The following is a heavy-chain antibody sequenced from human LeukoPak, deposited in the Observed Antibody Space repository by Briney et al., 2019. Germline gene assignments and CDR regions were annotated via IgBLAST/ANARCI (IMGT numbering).Heavy chain of an antibody. J-gene: IGHJ4*02. CDR2: INSIGTST. V-gene: IGHV3-74*01. CDR1: GFTFTTYW. CDR3: AREVSSGNSPLDY. Sequence: GGSLRLSCSASGFTFTTYWMHWVRLAPGKGLVWVSRINSIGTSTSYADSVKGRFTVFRDNAKSTLYLQITSLRTEDTAVYFCAREVSSGNSPLDYWGRGTLVTVS. D-gene: IGHD3-22*01.